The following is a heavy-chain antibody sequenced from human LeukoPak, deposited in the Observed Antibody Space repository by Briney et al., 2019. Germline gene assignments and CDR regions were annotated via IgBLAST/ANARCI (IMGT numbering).Heavy chain of an antibody. D-gene: IGHD6-19*01. CDR1: GGTFSSYA. Sequence: SVKVSCKASGGTFSSYAISWVRQAPGQGLEWMGGIIPIFGTANYAQKFQGRVTITADESTSTAYMELSSLRSEDTAVYYCASKTGYRSGWYGYYWGQGTLVTVSS. CDR3: ASKTGYRSGWYGYY. CDR2: IIPIFGTA. J-gene: IGHJ4*02. V-gene: IGHV1-69*01.